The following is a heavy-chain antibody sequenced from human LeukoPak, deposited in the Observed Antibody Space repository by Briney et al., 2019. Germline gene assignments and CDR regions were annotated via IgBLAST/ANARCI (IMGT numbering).Heavy chain of an antibody. Sequence: GESLKISCKGSGYSFTSYWIGWVRQMPGKGLEWMGIIYPGDSDTRYSPSFQGQVTISADKSISTAYLQWSSLKASDTAMYYCATPSPSSPYYDSSGYYHTDAFDIWGQGTMVTVSS. CDR1: GYSFTSYW. J-gene: IGHJ3*02. V-gene: IGHV5-51*01. D-gene: IGHD3-22*01. CDR3: ATPSPSSPYYDSSGYYHTDAFDI. CDR2: IYPGDSDT.